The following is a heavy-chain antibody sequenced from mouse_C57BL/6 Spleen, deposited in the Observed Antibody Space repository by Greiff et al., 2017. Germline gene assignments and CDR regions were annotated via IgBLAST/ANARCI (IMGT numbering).Heavy chain of an antibody. CDR3: ARYYYGSSHWYFDV. CDR2: ISYDGSN. Sequence: ESGPGLVKPSQSLSLTCSVTGYSITSGYYWNWIRQFPGNKLEWMGYISYDGSNNYNPSLKNRISITRDTSKNQFFLKLNSVTTEDTATYYCARYYYGSSHWYFDVWGTGTTVTVSS. D-gene: IGHD1-1*01. CDR1: GYSITSGYY. J-gene: IGHJ1*03. V-gene: IGHV3-6*01.